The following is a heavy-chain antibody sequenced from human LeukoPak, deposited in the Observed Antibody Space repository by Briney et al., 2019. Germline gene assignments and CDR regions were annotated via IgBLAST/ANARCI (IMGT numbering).Heavy chain of an antibody. CDR3: ARGKIVEWELPFDY. D-gene: IGHD1-26*01. CDR1: GFTFSSYW. Sequence: QSGGSLRLSCAAFGFTFSSYWMHWVRQAPGKGLVWVSRINSDGSSTSYADSVKGRFTISRDNAKNTLYLQMNSLRAEDTAVYYCARGKIVEWELPFDYWGQGTLVTVSS. V-gene: IGHV3-74*01. CDR2: INSDGSST. J-gene: IGHJ4*02.